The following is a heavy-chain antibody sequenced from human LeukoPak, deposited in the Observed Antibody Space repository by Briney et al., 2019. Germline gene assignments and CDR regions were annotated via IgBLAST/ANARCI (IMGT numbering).Heavy chain of an antibody. J-gene: IGHJ4*02. Sequence: SVKVSCKASGGTFSSYAISWVRQATGQGLEWMGGIIPIFGTANYAQKFQGRVTITADESTSTAYMELSSLRSEDTAVYYCARVWGLYCSSTSCYDFDYWGQGTLVTVSS. V-gene: IGHV1-69*13. D-gene: IGHD2-2*01. CDR1: GGTFSSYA. CDR3: ARVWGLYCSSTSCYDFDY. CDR2: IIPIFGTA.